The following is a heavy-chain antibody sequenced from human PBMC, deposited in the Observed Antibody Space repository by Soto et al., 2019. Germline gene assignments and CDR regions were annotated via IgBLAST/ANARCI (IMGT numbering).Heavy chain of an antibody. J-gene: IGHJ4*02. D-gene: IGHD2-2*01. Sequence: GGSLRLSCAASGFTFSSYAMSWVRQAPGKGLEWVSAISGSGGSTYYADSVKGRFTISRDNSKNTLYLQMNSMRAEDTAVYYCAKDQAVVPAAADYWGQGTLVTVSS. CDR3: AKDQAVVPAAADY. V-gene: IGHV3-23*01. CDR2: ISGSGGST. CDR1: GFTFSSYA.